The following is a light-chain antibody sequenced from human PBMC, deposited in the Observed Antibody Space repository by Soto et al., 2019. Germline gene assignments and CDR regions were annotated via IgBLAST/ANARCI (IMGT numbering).Light chain of an antibody. V-gene: IGKV1-39*01. CDR1: QSITTY. CDR2: AAS. CDR3: QQSFSNLLYT. J-gene: IGKJ2*01. Sequence: DIPMTQSPSSLSASVGDRVTITCRASQSITTYLNWYQQKPGKAPKLLIYAASTLQSGVPSRFSGSGSGTDFTLTISSLQPEDLATYYCQQSFSNLLYTFGQGTKVEI.